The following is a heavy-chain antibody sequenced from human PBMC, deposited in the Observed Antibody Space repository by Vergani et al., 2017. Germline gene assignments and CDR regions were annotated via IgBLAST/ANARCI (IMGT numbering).Heavy chain of an antibody. CDR1: GYTFTSYY. J-gene: IGHJ5*02. V-gene: IGHV1-46*01. CDR3: AREYSSSEVGGANWFDP. D-gene: IGHD6-6*01. CDR2: INPSGGST. Sequence: QVQLVQSGAEVKKPGASVKVSCKASGYTFTSYYMHWVRQAPGQGLEWMGIINPSGGSTSYAQKFQGRVTMTRDTSTSTVYMELSSLRSEDTAVYYRAREYSSSEVGGANWFDPWGQGTLVTVSS.